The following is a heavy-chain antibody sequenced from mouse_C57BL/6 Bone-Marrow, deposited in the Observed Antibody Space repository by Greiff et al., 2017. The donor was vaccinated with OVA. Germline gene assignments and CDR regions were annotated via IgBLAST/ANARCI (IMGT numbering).Heavy chain of an antibody. CDR1: GYTFTDYN. Sequence: VQLQQSGPELVKPGASVKIPCKASGYTFTDYNMDWVKQSHGKSLEWIGDINPNNGGTIYNQKFKGKATLTVDKSSSTAYMQFSSLTSEDSAIYYCARGETTDYYAMDYWGQGTSVTVSS. CDR3: ARGETTDYYAMDY. CDR2: INPNNGGT. V-gene: IGHV1-18*01. D-gene: IGHD1-1*01. J-gene: IGHJ4*01.